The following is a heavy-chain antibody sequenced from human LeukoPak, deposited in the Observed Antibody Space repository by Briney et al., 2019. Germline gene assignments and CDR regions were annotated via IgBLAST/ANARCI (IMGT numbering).Heavy chain of an antibody. Sequence: PGRSLRLSCAASGFTFSSFGMHWVRRAPGKGLEWVAVIGDNGSDKYYADSVKGRFTISRDTSRNMLYLQMNSLRAEDTALFYCARASYYYDGSGGYAFDIWGQGTMVTVSS. V-gene: IGHV3-33*01. CDR1: GFTFSSFG. CDR3: ARASYYYDGSGGYAFDI. CDR2: IGDNGSDK. J-gene: IGHJ3*02. D-gene: IGHD3-22*01.